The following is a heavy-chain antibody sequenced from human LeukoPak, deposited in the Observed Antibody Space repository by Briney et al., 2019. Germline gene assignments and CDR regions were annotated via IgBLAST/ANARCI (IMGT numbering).Heavy chain of an antibody. CDR2: ISSSSSTI. J-gene: IGHJ4*02. CDR3: ASGFREKAAPFDY. D-gene: IGHD2-15*01. CDR1: GFTFSSYS. Sequence: GGSLRLSCAASGFTFSSYSMNWVRQAPGKGLEWVSYISSSSSTIYYADSVKGRFTISRDNAKNSLYLQMNSLRAEDTAVYYCASGFREKAAPFDYWGQGTLVTVSS. V-gene: IGHV3-48*01.